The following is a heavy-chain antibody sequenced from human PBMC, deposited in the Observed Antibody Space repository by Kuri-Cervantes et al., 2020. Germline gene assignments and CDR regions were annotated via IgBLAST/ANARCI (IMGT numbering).Heavy chain of an antibody. Sequence: GGSLRLSCAASGFTFSSYGMHWVRQAPGKGLEWVAVIWYDGSNKYYADSVKGRFTISRDNSKNTLYLQMDSLRAEDTAVYYCARGSSSFDCWGQGTLVTDSS. V-gene: IGHV3-33*01. CDR3: ARGSSSFDC. CDR2: IWYDGSNK. CDR1: GFTFSSYG. J-gene: IGHJ4*02. D-gene: IGHD6-6*01.